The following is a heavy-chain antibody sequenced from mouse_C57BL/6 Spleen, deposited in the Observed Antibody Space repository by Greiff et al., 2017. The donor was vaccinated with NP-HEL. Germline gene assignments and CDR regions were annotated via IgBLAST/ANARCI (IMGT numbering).Heavy chain of an antibody. CDR1: GYTFTSYW. CDR3: ARRDGNYDYAMDY. D-gene: IGHD2-1*01. J-gene: IGHJ4*01. V-gene: IGHV1-52*01. CDR2: IDPSDSET. Sequence: QVQLKQPGAELVRPGSSVKLSCKASGYTFTSYWMHWVKQRPIQGLEWIGNIDPSDSETHYNQKFKDKATLTVDKSSSTAYMQLSSLTSEDSAVYYCARRDGNYDYAMDYWGQGTSVTVSS.